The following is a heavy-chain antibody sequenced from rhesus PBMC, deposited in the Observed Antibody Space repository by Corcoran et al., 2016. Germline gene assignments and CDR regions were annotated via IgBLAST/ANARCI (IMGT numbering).Heavy chain of an antibody. CDR1: GGSISGGYD. CDR2: IYGSSGST. V-gene: IGHV4-76*01. Sequence: QVQLQESGPGLVKPSETLSLTCAVSGGSISGGYDWSGIRQPPGKGLEWMGYIYGSSGSTNYNPSLKNRVTISKDTSKNQFSLKLSSVTAADTAVYYCARERAGSSYFDYWGQGVLVTVSS. CDR3: ARERAGSSYFDY. J-gene: IGHJ4*01. D-gene: IGHD1-1*01.